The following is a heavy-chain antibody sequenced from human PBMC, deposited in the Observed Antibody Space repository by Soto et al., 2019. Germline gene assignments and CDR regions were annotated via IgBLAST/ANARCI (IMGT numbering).Heavy chain of an antibody. J-gene: IGHJ1*01. V-gene: IGHV1-2*02. CDR1: GYSFTGYN. Sequence: QVLLVQSGAEVKKPGASVKVSCKASGYSFTGYNMHWVRQAPGQGLEWMGWINPNSGGANYAQKFQDRVTMTRDTSITTAYMELSRLNSDDTAVYYCAREGSSSSEYFQHWGQGTLVTVSS. CDR3: AREGSSSSEYFQH. D-gene: IGHD6-6*01. CDR2: INPNSGGA.